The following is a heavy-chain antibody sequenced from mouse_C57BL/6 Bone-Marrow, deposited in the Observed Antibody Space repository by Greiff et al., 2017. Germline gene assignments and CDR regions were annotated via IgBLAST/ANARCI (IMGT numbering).Heavy chain of an antibody. Sequence: EVMLVESGGGLVKPGGSLKLSCAASGFTFSSYAMSWVRQTPEKRLEWVATISDGGSYTYYPDTVKGRFTISRDNAKNNLYLQMSHLKSEDTAMYYCAREGAGDYWGQGTTLTVSS. CDR1: GFTFSSYA. CDR3: AREGAGDY. J-gene: IGHJ2*01. CDR2: ISDGGSYT. V-gene: IGHV5-4*01.